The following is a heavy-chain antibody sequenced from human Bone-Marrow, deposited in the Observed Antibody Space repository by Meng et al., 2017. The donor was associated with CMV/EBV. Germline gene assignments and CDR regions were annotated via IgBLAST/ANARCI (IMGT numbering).Heavy chain of an antibody. CDR2: MYSGGYT. CDR1: GFTFSSYW. J-gene: IGHJ1*01. Sequence: GESLKISCAASGFTFSSYWMSWVRQAPGKGLEWVSVMYSGGYTYYADSVKGRFTISRDSSRNPLSLQMNSLRTEDTAVYYCVRSVGGVAKHWGQGTLVTVSS. V-gene: IGHV3-66*02. D-gene: IGHD3-16*01. CDR3: VRSVGGVAKH.